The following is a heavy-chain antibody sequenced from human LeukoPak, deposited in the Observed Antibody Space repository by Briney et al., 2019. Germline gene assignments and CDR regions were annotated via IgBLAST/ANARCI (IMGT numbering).Heavy chain of an antibody. Sequence: PGGSLRLSCAASGFTFSDHYMDWVRQAPGQGLEWVGLIRNKADGYNTIYAASVKGRFTISRDDSKNSVYLQMDSLKTEETAVYYCGDLGSAGTDHWGQGTLVTVSS. V-gene: IGHV3-72*01. CDR1: GFTFSDHY. J-gene: IGHJ4*02. D-gene: IGHD3-10*01. CDR2: IRNKADGYNT. CDR3: GDLGSAGTDH.